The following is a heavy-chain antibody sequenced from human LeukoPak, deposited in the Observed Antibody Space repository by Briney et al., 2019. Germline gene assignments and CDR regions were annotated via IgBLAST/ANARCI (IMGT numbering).Heavy chain of an antibody. J-gene: IGHJ4*02. CDR2: INPSGGST. CDR1: GYTFSGYY. Sequence: ASVKVSCKASGYTFSGYYMHWVRQAPGQGLEWMGIINPSGGSTSYAQKFQGRVTMTRDTSTSTVYMELSSLRSEDTAVYYCARDSGYGYYFDYWGQGTLVTVSS. D-gene: IGHD5-12*01. CDR3: ARDSGYGYYFDY. V-gene: IGHV1-46*01.